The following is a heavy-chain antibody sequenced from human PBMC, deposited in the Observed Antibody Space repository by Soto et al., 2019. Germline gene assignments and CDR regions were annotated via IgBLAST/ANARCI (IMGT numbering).Heavy chain of an antibody. V-gene: IGHV1-3*05. CDR2: INSGNGNT. Sequence: QVQLVQSGAEEKKPGASVKVSCKASGYIFTSYVMYWVRQAPGQRLEWMGWINSGNGNTKYSQKFQGRVPITRDTSARPAYMELSSLRSEDTAVSYCARGGAGRYGDYDWGYFDYWGQGTLVTVSS. J-gene: IGHJ4*02. CDR3: ARGGAGRYGDYDWGYFDY. CDR1: GYIFTSYV. D-gene: IGHD5-12*01.